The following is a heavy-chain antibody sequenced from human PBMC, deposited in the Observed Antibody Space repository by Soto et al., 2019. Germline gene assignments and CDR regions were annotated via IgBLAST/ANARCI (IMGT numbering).Heavy chain of an antibody. Sequence: SETLSLTCAVSGYSISSGYYWGWIRQPPGKGLEWIGSIYHSGSTYYNPSLKSRVTISVDTSKNQFSLKLSSVTAADTAVYYCAIIGGFGVAIRDAFDIWRQGTMVTVSS. D-gene: IGHD3-3*01. V-gene: IGHV4-38-2*01. CDR3: AIIGGFGVAIRDAFDI. CDR1: GYSISSGYY. CDR2: IYHSGST. J-gene: IGHJ3*02.